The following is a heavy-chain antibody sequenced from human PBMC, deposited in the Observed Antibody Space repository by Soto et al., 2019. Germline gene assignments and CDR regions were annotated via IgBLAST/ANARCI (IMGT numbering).Heavy chain of an antibody. CDR2: FNPILSMS. J-gene: IGHJ4*02. D-gene: IGHD3-10*01. CDR3: ATRFGSGYRAFDY. Sequence: GASVKVSCKASGDTFNFYTINWVRQAPGLGLEWMGRFNPILSMSNSALRFQGRVTLTADKSTSTAYMVLSSLRSDDTAVYYCATRFGSGYRAFDYWGQGVLVTVSS. CDR1: GDTFNFYT. V-gene: IGHV1-69*02.